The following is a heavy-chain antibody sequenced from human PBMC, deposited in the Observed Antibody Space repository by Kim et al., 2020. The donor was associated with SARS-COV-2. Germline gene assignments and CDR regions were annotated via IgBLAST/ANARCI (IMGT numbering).Heavy chain of an antibody. Sequence: GGSLRLSCAASGFTFSSYSMNWVRQAPGKGLEWVSYIHRGGTTIYYADSVKGRFTISRDNAKNSLYLQMSSLRDDDTAVYYCTRDPEALDYWGQGTLVT. V-gene: IGHV3-48*02. J-gene: IGHJ4*02. CDR2: IHRGGTTI. CDR1: GFTFSSYS. CDR3: TRDPEALDY.